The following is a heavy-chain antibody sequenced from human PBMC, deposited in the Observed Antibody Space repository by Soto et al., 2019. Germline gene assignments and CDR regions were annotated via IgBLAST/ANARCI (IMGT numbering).Heavy chain of an antibody. CDR1: GDSVSNNIAA. CDR3: AREFRSGDIFFDY. Sequence: SQTLSLTCAISGDSVSNNIAAWTWFRQSPSRGLEWLGRTYYRSRWSIWYYDYSVSVKSRITISPDTSKNQFSLQLNSVTPEDTAVYYCAREFRSGDIFFDYWGQGTLVTVSS. V-gene: IGHV6-1*01. D-gene: IGHD3-3*01. CDR2: TYYRSRWSIWYY. J-gene: IGHJ4*02.